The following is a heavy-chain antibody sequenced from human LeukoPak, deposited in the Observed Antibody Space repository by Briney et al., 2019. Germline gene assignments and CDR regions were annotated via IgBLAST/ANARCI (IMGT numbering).Heavy chain of an antibody. V-gene: IGHV4-34*01. D-gene: IGHD1-26*01. J-gene: IGHJ5*02. CDR3: ARGQWEIRFDP. CDR1: GGSFSGYY. Sequence: PSETLSLTCAVYGGSFSGYYWSWIRQPPGKGLEWIGEINHSGSTNYNPSLKSRVTISVDTSKSQFSQKLNSVTAADTAVYYCARGQWEIRFDPWGQGTLVTVSS. CDR2: INHSGST.